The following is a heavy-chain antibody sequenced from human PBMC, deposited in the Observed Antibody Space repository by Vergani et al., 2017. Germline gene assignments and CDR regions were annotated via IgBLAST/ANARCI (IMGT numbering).Heavy chain of an antibody. CDR2: INPSGGHT. V-gene: IGHV1-46*03. D-gene: IGHD3-9*01. CDR1: GYTFSNYY. Sequence: QVQLVQSGAEVKKSGASVKVSCKTSGYTFSNYYMHWVRQAPGQGLEWMGIINPSGGHTNYAQQFQGRVTMTRDTSTSTVYMELSSLRSEDTAIYYCARGDYGILTGYRYWGQGTLVTVSA. CDR3: ARGDYGILTGYRY. J-gene: IGHJ4*02.